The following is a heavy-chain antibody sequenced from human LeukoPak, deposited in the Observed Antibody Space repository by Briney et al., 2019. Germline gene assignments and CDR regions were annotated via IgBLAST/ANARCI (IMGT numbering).Heavy chain of an antibody. CDR1: GFTFDDYG. V-gene: IGHV3-20*04. CDR3: ARGRHTFIAVDYFDY. CDR2: INWNGGST. D-gene: IGHD6-19*01. J-gene: IGHJ4*02. Sequence: GGSLRLSCAASGFTFDDYGMSWVRQVPGKGLEWVSGINWNGGSTGYANSVKGRFTISRDNAKNSLYLQMNSLRAEDSALYYCARGRHTFIAVDYFDYWGQGTLVTVSS.